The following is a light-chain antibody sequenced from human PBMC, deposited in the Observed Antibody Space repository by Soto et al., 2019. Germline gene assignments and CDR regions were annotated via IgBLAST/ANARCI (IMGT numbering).Light chain of an antibody. CDR2: DNT. J-gene: IGLJ3*02. V-gene: IGLV1-40*01. CDR1: SSDIGAGYR. Sequence: QSVLTQPPSVSGAPGERVTISCTGSSSDIGAGYRVRWYQQVPGTAPKLLIYDNTNRPSGVPDRFSGSKSGTSASLAISGLQSEDEADYYCAAWDDSLNGRVFGGGTKLTVL. CDR3: AAWDDSLNGRV.